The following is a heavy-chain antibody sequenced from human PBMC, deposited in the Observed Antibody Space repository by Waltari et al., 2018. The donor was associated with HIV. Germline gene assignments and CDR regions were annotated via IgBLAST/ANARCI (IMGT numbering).Heavy chain of an antibody. CDR2: IDWNGGSA. Sequence: TIDDYGMAWVRQRPGQGLEWVSNIDWNGGSANYGDSVKGRFTVFRDNPKASLYLQMNNLRDEDTGLYYCVRDSDGSGYDIWGRGTLVTVFS. V-gene: IGHV3-20*03. CDR1: TIDDYG. J-gene: IGHJ1*01. D-gene: IGHD3-3*01. CDR3: VRDSDGSGYDI.